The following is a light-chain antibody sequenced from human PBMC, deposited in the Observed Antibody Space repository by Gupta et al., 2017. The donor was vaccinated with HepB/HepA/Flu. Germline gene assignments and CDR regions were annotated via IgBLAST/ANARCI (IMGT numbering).Light chain of an antibody. V-gene: IGKV3-11*01. Sequence: EIVLTQSPATLSLPPGERATLSCRASQNIRNFLGWYQHKPGQAPRLLIYDASNRATGLPARFSGSAYGTDFSLTISMRDPEDFAVYYCQQRGNCRITLGGGTXVGIK. J-gene: IGKJ4*01. CDR2: DAS. CDR1: QNIRNF. CDR3: QQRGNCRIT.